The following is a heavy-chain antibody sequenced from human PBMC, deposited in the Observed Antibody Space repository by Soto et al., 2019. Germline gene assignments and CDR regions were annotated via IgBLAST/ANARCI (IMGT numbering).Heavy chain of an antibody. CDR1: GFTFSSYA. CDR3: ARGTEYYDFWAGMDV. CDR2: ISYDGSNK. V-gene: IGHV3-30-3*01. J-gene: IGHJ6*02. Sequence: GGSLRLSCAASGFTFSSYAMHWVRQAPGKGLEWVAVISYDGSNKYYADSVKGRFTISRDNSKNTLYLQMNSLRAEDTAVYYYARGTEYYDFWAGMDVWGQGTTVTVSS. D-gene: IGHD3-3*01.